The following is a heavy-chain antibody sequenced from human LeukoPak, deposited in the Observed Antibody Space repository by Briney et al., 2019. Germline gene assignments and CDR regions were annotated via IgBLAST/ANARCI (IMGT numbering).Heavy chain of an antibody. D-gene: IGHD2-2*01. CDR3: ARDGYTTSCPDY. V-gene: IGHV1-2*02. Sequence: ASVTVSCKPSGYTFTDYYIHWVRQAPGQGLEWIGWINPKSGGTNSAQKCQGRVTMTSDTSISTAYMELSSLRSDDTAVYYCARDGYTTSCPDYWGQGTLVTVSS. CDR2: INPKSGGT. CDR1: GYTFTDYY. J-gene: IGHJ4*02.